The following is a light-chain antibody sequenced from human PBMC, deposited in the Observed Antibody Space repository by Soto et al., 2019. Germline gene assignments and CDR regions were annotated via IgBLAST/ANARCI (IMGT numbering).Light chain of an antibody. V-gene: IGKV3-15*01. J-gene: IGKJ2*01. CDR2: GAS. CDR3: QQYNNWPPYT. CDR1: QSVSSN. Sequence: EIVMTQSPATLSVSPGERATLSCRASQSVSSNLAWYQQKPGQAPRLLIYGASTRATGIPARFSGSWSGTEFTLTISSLQSEDFAVYYCQQYNNWPPYTFGQGTKLESK.